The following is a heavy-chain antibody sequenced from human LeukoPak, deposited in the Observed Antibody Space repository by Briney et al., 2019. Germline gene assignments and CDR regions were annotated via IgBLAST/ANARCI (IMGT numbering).Heavy chain of an antibody. V-gene: IGHV3-23*01. CDR2: ISGSGGST. Sequence: GGSLRLSCAASGFSFSNYAMSWVRQAPGEGLEWDSAISGSGGSTYYADSVKGRFTISRDNSKNTLYLQMNSLRAEDTAVYYCAKGRITMVRGLFPHDAFDIWGQETMVTVSS. D-gene: IGHD3-10*01. CDR1: GFSFSNYA. J-gene: IGHJ3*02. CDR3: AKGRITMVRGLFPHDAFDI.